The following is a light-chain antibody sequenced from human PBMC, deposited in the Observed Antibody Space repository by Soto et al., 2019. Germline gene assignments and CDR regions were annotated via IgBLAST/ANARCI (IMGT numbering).Light chain of an antibody. V-gene: IGKV3-15*01. CDR3: EHYVNWPLN. Sequence: RRPSPGTLAVSARRVDLVACRASQGIGDTLAWYHQKPGKTPRLLIYDTSIRATGVPARFSGSRHGAEFNLTLSSLQSDDSAVYYCEHYVNWPLNFGGGTKVDIK. J-gene: IGKJ4*01. CDR1: QGIGDT. CDR2: DTS.